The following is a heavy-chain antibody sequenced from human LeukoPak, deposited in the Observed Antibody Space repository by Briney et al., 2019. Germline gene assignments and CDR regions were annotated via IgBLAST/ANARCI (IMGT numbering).Heavy chain of an antibody. CDR1: GYTFTGYY. CDR2: INPNSGGT. V-gene: IGHV1-2*02. CDR3: ARHYDFWSGYYSFDY. Sequence: ASVKVSCRASGYTFTGYYMHWVRQAPGQGLEWMGWINPNSGGTNYAQKFQGRVTMTRDTSISTAYMELSRLRSDDTAVYYCARHYDFWSGYYSFDYWGQGTLVTVSS. D-gene: IGHD3-3*01. J-gene: IGHJ4*02.